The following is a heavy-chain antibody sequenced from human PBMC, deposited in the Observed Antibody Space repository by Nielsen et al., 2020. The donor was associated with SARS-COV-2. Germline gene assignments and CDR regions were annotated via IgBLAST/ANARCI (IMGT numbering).Heavy chain of an antibody. CDR1: GFTFSSYA. J-gene: IGHJ6*02. CDR3: ATSPDGTIFGVVRGYYGMDV. D-gene: IGHD3-3*01. V-gene: IGHV3-23*03. CDR2: IYSGGSST. Sequence: GESLKISCAASGFTFSSYAMSWVRQAPGKGLEWVSVIYSGGSSTYYADSVKGRFTISRDNSKNTLYLQMNSLRAEDTAVYYCATSPDGTIFGVVRGYYGMDVWGQGTTVTVSS.